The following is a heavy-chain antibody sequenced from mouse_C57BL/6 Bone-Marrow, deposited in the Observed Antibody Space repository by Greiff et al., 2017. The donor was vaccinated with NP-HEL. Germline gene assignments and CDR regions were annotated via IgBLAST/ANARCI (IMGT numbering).Heavy chain of an antibody. Sequence: EVLLVESGGGLVQPGGSLKLSCAASGFTFSDYYMYWVRQTPEKRLEWVAYISNGGGSTYYPDTVKGRFTISRDKAKNTGYLQMSRLTSEDSAMYYCARGGGDYWGQGTSVTVSS. V-gene: IGHV5-12*01. J-gene: IGHJ4*01. CDR2: ISNGGGST. CDR3: ARGGGDY. CDR1: GFTFSDYY.